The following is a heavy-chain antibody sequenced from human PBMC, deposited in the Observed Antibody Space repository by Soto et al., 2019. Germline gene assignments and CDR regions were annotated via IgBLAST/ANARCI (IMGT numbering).Heavy chain of an antibody. J-gene: IGHJ4*02. Sequence: LRLSCAASGFIFSSYAMNWVRHTPGKGLEWIAGISGSGISTYYADSVKGRFTISRDNSKNTLYLQMDSLRAEDTAVYYCAKGEVRGIIPSYFDYWGLGTLVTVSS. CDR2: ISGSGIST. V-gene: IGHV3-23*01. D-gene: IGHD3-10*01. CDR1: GFIFSSYA. CDR3: AKGEVRGIIPSYFDY.